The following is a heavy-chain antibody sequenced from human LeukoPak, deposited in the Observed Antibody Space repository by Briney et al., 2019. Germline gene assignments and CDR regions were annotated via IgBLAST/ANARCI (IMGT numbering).Heavy chain of an antibody. CDR2: ISSSSSYI. Sequence: PGGSLRLPCAASGFTFSSYSMNWVRQAPGKGLEWVSSISSSSSYIYYADSVKGRFTISRDNAKNSLYLQMNSLRAEDTAVYYCAREFNDYGDYLDYWGQGTLVTVSS. CDR3: AREFNDYGDYLDY. J-gene: IGHJ4*02. D-gene: IGHD4-17*01. V-gene: IGHV3-21*01. CDR1: GFTFSSYS.